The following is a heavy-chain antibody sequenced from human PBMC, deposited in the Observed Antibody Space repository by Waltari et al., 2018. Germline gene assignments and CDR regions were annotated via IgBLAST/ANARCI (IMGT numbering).Heavy chain of an antibody. V-gene: IGHV1-69*13. Sequence: QVQLVQSGAEVKKPGSSVKVSCKASGGTFSRYAISWVRQAPGQGLEWMGGIIPIFGTANYAQKFQGRVTITADESTSTAYMELSSLRSEDTAVYYCARPMVQGGYYYYGMDVWGQGTTVTVSS. J-gene: IGHJ6*02. CDR1: GGTFSRYA. CDR2: IIPIFGTA. D-gene: IGHD3-10*01. CDR3: ARPMVQGGYYYYGMDV.